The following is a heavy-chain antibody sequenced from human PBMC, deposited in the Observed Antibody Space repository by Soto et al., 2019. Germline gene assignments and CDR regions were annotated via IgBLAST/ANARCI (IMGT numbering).Heavy chain of an antibody. Sequence: SETLSLTCTVSGGSISSGGYYWSWIRQHPGKGLGGSGYIYYRGSTCYNPSLKSRVTVSVDTSKSQFSLKLSSVTAADTAVYYCARVDVGDLSHTAMGPTYYFDSWGQGTLVTVSS. V-gene: IGHV4-31*03. CDR2: IYYRGST. CDR3: ARVDVGDLSHTAMGPTYYFDS. D-gene: IGHD5-18*01. J-gene: IGHJ4*02. CDR1: GGSISSGGYY.